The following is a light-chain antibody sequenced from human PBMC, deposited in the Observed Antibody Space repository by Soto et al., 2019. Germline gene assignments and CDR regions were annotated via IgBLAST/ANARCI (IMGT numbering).Light chain of an antibody. CDR3: QQYNNWPVT. CDR1: QSVSSN. J-gene: IGKJ1*01. V-gene: IGKV3-15*01. Sequence: EIVMTQSPATLSVSPGERATLSCRASQSVSSNLAWYHLKPGQAPRLLIYGASTRATRIPARFSGSGSGTEFTLSISSLQSEDFAVYYCQQYNNWPVTFGQGTNVEIK. CDR2: GAS.